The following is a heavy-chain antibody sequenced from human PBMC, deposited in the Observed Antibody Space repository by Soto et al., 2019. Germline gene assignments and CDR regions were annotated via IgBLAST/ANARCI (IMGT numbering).Heavy chain of an antibody. Sequence: SETLSLTCTVSGGSISSYYWSWIRQPPGKGLEWNGYNYYSGSTNYNPSLKSRITISVDTSKNQFSLKLSSVTAADTAVYYCARSYCISTSCYYYGMDVWGQGTTVTVS. V-gene: IGHV4-59*01. CDR1: GGSISSYY. J-gene: IGHJ6*02. CDR2: NYYSGST. CDR3: ARSYCISTSCYYYGMDV. D-gene: IGHD2-2*01.